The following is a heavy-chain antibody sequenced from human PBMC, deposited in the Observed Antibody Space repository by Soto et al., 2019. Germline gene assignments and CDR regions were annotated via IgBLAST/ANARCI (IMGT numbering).Heavy chain of an antibody. Sequence: SQTLSLTCAISGDSVFSNSAAWNWIRQSPSRGLEWLGRTYYRSKWKNDYAVSVKSRITINPDTSKNQFSLQLNSVTPEDTALYYCSSSGIAAAGTYDYWVQGTLVTVSS. D-gene: IGHD6-13*01. J-gene: IGHJ4*02. V-gene: IGHV6-1*01. CDR1: GDSVFSNSAA. CDR3: SSSGIAAAGTYDY. CDR2: TYYRSKWKN.